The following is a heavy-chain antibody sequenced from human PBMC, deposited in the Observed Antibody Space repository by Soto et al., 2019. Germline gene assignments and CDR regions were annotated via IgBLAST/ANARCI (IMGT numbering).Heavy chain of an antibody. CDR1: GYTFTSYF. J-gene: IGHJ2*01. Sequence: ASVKVSCKASGYTFTSYFIHWVRRAPGQGLDWMGVINPVGGTTNSAQKFQGRVTMTRDTSTSTVYMELSSLASEDTAVYYCARDPRGSSFGYLDLWGRGTLVTVSS. CDR2: INPVGGTT. V-gene: IGHV1-46*01. CDR3: ARDPRGSSFGYLDL. D-gene: IGHD3-10*01.